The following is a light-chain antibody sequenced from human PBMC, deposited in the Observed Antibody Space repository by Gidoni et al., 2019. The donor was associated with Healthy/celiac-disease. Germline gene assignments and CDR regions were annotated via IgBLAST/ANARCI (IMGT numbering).Light chain of an antibody. Sequence: DIVMTHSPDSLAVSLGERATINCKSSQRVLYSSNNKNYLAWYQQKPGQPPKLLIYWASTRESGVPDRFSGSGSGTDFTLTISSLQAEDVAVYYCQQYYSTPWTFGQGTKVEIK. CDR3: QQYYSTPWT. CDR2: WAS. CDR1: QRVLYSSNNKNY. V-gene: IGKV4-1*01. J-gene: IGKJ1*01.